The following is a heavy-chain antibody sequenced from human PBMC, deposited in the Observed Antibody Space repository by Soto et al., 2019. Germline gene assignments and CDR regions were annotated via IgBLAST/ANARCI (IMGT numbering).Heavy chain of an antibody. J-gene: IGHJ4*02. CDR1: GGSLNGYY. CDR2: ITHGGST. Sequence: QVQLQQWGAGLLKPSETLSLTCAVYGGSLNGYYWSWIRQSPGKGLEWIGEITHGGSTTYSPSLKSRVTISLATSKNQVSLNMTSVTAADTAVYYCARGRLFLTTSGLVITYFDNWGQGSLVTVSS. CDR3: ARGRLFLTTSGLVITYFDN. V-gene: IGHV4-34*02. D-gene: IGHD3-3*01.